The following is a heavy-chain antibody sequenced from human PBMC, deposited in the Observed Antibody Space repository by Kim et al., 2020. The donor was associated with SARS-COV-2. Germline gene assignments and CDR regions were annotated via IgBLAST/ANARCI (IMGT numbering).Heavy chain of an antibody. Sequence: ASVKVSCKASGFTFIDYYMHWVRQAPGQGLEWMGWINPKSGGTNYAQKFQGRITLTSDRSISTAYMELNRLTFADTAVYYCARGKTEGYWGQGTLVTVSS. J-gene: IGHJ4*02. CDR2: INPKSGGT. V-gene: IGHV1-2*02. CDR1: GFTFIDYY. CDR3: ARGKTEGY.